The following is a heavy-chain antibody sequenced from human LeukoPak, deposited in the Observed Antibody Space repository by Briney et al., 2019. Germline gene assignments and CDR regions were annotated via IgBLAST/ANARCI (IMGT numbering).Heavy chain of an antibody. CDR3: ARERGNYYGSGSSVFDY. J-gene: IGHJ4*02. V-gene: IGHV3-53*01. D-gene: IGHD3-10*01. Sequence: AGGSLRLSCAASGFTVSSNYMSWVRQAPGKGLEWVSVIYSGGSTYYADSVKGRFTISRDNSKNTLYLQMNSLRAEDTAVYYCARERGNYYGSGSSVFDYWGQGTLVTVSS. CDR2: IYSGGST. CDR1: GFTVSSNY.